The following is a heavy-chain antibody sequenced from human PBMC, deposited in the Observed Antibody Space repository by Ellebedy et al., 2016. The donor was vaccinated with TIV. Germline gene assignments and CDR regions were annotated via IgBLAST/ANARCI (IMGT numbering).Heavy chain of an antibody. CDR2: IWHDGSHS. J-gene: IGHJ4*02. CDR3: ASELVGTTDFDY. Sequence: GESLKISCAASGFTFSIYGMHWVRQAPGKGLGWVGIIWHDGSHSYYADSVKGRFTIPSDNSKNTVDLQMNSLRADDTAVYYWASELVGTTDFDYWGQGTLVTVSS. D-gene: IGHD1-26*01. CDR1: GFTFSIYG. V-gene: IGHV3-33*01.